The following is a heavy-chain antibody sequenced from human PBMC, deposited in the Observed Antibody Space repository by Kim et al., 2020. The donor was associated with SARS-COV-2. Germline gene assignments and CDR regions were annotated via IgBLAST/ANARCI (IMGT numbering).Heavy chain of an antibody. J-gene: IGHJ6*02. Sequence: ASVKVSCKASGYTFTSYGISWVRQAPGQGLEWMGWISAYNGNTNYAQKLQGRVTMTTDTSTSTAYMELRSLRSDDTAVYYCARDSYFGITIFLINQCMDVWGQGTTVTVSS. CDR1: GYTFTSYG. CDR3: ARDSYFGITIFLINQCMDV. CDR2: ISAYNGNT. D-gene: IGHD3-3*01. V-gene: IGHV1-18*01.